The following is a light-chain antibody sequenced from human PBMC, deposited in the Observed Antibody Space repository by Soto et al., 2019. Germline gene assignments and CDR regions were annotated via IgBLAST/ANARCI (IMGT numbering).Light chain of an antibody. V-gene: IGKV1-5*01. CDR1: QSISSW. CDR2: AAS. Sequence: DVQMTQSPSTLSASVGDRVTITCRASQSISSWLAWYQQKPGKAPKLLIFAASNLQIGVPSRFSGSGSGTDFTLTISRLQPEDFATYYCLQLYNFSWTFGQGTKVDIK. J-gene: IGKJ1*01. CDR3: LQLYNFSWT.